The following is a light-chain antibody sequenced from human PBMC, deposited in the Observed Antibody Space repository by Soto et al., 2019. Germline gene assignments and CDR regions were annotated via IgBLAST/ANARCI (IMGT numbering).Light chain of an antibody. CDR2: KAS. V-gene: IGKV1-5*03. CDR1: QSVSYW. Sequence: DIQMTQSPSTLSASVGDRVTITCRASQSVSYWLAWFQKKPGKVPKVLISKASRLESGVPSRFSGSGSGTEFTLTISSLQPDDFATYYCQHLIGSSWTFGQGTKVELK. CDR3: QHLIGSSWT. J-gene: IGKJ1*01.